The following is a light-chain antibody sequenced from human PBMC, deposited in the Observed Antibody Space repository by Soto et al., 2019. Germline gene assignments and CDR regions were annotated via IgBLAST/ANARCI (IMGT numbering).Light chain of an antibody. CDR2: KAS. Sequence: DIQMTQSPSTLSASVGDRVTITCRASQSISSWLAWYQQKPGKAPKLLIYKASSLEGGVPSRFSGSGSGTEFTLTISSLQPDDFATYYCQQYNSYSGGYTFGQGTKLEIK. V-gene: IGKV1-5*03. J-gene: IGKJ2*01. CDR1: QSISSW. CDR3: QQYNSYSGGYT.